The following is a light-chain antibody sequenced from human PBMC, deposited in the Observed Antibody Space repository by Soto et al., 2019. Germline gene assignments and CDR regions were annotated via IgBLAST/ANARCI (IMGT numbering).Light chain of an antibody. Sequence: DIQMTQSPSSLSASVGDRVTITCRASQGVSSFLAWYQQKPGKVPKLLIYAASTLQSGVPSRFSGGGSGTDFTLTISSLQPEDVATYYCQTYKNVPLTFGAGTKVEIK. J-gene: IGKJ4*01. CDR1: QGVSSF. V-gene: IGKV1-27*01. CDR3: QTYKNVPLT. CDR2: AAS.